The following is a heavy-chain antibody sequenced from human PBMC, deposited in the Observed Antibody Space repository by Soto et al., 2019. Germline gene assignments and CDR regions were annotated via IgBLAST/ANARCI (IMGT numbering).Heavy chain of an antibody. J-gene: IGHJ4*02. V-gene: IGHV4-4*02. CDR1: GGSISNDNW. CDR2: IYHSGST. CDR3: ARDQGSHPGA. Sequence: QVQLRESGPGLVRPSGTLSLTCAVSGGSISNDNWWSWVRQPPGKGLEWIGEIYHSGSTNYNPSRKNRVTMSVVPSKNLFSLTLNYVTAADTAFYYCARDQGSHPGAWGQGTLVSVSS. D-gene: IGHD6-13*01.